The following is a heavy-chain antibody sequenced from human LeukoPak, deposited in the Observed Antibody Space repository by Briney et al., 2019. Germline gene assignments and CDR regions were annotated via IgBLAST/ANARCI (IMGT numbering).Heavy chain of an antibody. J-gene: IGHJ4*02. D-gene: IGHD2-15*01. Sequence: ASVKVSCKASGYTFTDYDINWVRQASGQGLEWMGWMNPTSGNTGYAQKFQGRVTMTRDTSESTAYMELSSLRSEDTVVYYCARYSRGYCGVGNCNSYFFDFWGQGAPVTVSS. CDR2: MNPTSGNT. CDR1: GYTFTDYD. CDR3: ARYSRGYCGVGNCNSYFFDF. V-gene: IGHV1-8*01.